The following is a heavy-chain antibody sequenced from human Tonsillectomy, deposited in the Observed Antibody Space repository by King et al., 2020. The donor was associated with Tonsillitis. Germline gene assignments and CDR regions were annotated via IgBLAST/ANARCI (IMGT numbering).Heavy chain of an antibody. CDR3: ARGDRYSGYDSLDY. V-gene: IGHV1-2*02. J-gene: IGHJ4*02. CDR2: THPNGGGT. Sequence: LQLVQSGAEVKKPGASVKVSCKASGYTFTGHYMHWVRQAPGQGLEWMGWTHPNGGGTKYAQKFQGRVTMTRDTSISTAHMELSRLRSDDTAVYYCARGDRYSGYDSLDYGGQGTRVPVSS. CDR1: GYTFTGHY. D-gene: IGHD5-12*01.